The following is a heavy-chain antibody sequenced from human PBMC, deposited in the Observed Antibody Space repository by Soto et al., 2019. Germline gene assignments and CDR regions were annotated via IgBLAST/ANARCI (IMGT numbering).Heavy chain of an antibody. D-gene: IGHD1-26*01. CDR3: ARPPGSGSYSSF. CDR2: VSAFNGDR. J-gene: IGHJ4*02. CDR1: GYTFRNYG. V-gene: IGHV1-18*01. Sequence: QVQLVQSGAEVKKPGASMKVSCRASGYTFRNYGVTWVRQAPGQGLEWMGWVSAFNGDRNYAQKFQGRVTMTTDTSTSTAYMELRSLRSDDTAVYYCARPPGSGSYSSFWGQGTRVTVSA.